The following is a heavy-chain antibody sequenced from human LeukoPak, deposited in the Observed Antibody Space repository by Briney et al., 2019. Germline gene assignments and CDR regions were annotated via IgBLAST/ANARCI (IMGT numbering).Heavy chain of an antibody. Sequence: GSLRLSCAASGFTFSSYAMSWVRQAPGKGLEWVSAISGSGGSTYYADSVKGRFTISRDNSKNTLYLQMNSLRAEDTAVYYCAKGSFINIVVVVAATVSDYWGQGTLVTVSS. CDR3: AKGSFINIVVVVAATVSDY. V-gene: IGHV3-23*01. J-gene: IGHJ4*02. CDR2: ISGSGGST. D-gene: IGHD2-15*01. CDR1: GFTFSSYA.